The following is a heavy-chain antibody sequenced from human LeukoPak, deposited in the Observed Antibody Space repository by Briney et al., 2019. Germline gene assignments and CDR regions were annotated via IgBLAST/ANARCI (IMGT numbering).Heavy chain of an antibody. J-gene: IGHJ6*02. D-gene: IGHD6-6*01. Sequence: GASVKVSCKASGYTFTGYYMHWARQAPGQGLEWMGWINPNSGGTNYARKFQGRVTMTRDTSISTAYMELSRLRSDDTAVYYCAREEQLEGMDVWGQGTTVTVSS. CDR1: GYTFTGYY. CDR2: INPNSGGT. CDR3: AREEQLEGMDV. V-gene: IGHV1-2*02.